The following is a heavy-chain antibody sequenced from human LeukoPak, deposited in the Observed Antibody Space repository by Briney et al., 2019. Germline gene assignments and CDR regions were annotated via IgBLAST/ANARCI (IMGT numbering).Heavy chain of an antibody. V-gene: IGHV3-30*18. CDR1: GFTFSNYG. Sequence: GGSLRLSCVAPGFTFSNYGMHWVRQAPGKGLEWVAVISYDGSNKYYADSVEGRFTISRDNSKNTLYLQMNSLRVEDTAVYYCTKGVLGGTQSVSAGLDSWGQGTLVTVSS. D-gene: IGHD3-16*01. CDR2: ISYDGSNK. CDR3: TKGVLGGTQSVSAGLDS. J-gene: IGHJ4*02.